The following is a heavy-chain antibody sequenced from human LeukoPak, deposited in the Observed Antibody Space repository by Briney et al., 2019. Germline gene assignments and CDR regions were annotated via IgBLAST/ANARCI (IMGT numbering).Heavy chain of an antibody. CDR3: ARRDYYYCFDY. CDR1: GFTFTNYA. Sequence: GGSLRLSCAASGFTFTNYAMSWVRQAPGKGLEWVSVISGSGGSTYYADSVKGRFTISRDNSKNTLYLQMNGLRAEDTAVYYCARRDYYYCFDYWGQGTLVTVSS. J-gene: IGHJ4*02. D-gene: IGHD3-22*01. V-gene: IGHV3-23*01. CDR2: ISGSGGST.